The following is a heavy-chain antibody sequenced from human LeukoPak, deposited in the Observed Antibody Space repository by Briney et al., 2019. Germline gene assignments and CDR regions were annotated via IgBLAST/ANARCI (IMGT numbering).Heavy chain of an antibody. D-gene: IGHD3-22*01. CDR3: ASSTYYYDSRPYYGMDV. CDR2: INPNSGGT. J-gene: IGHJ6*02. CDR1: GYTFTGYY. Sequence: ASVKVSCKASGYTFTGYYMHWVRQAPGQGLEWMGRINPNSGGTNYAQKFQGRVTMTRDTSISTAYMELSSLRSEDTAVYYCASSTYYYDSRPYYGMDVWGQGTTVTVSS. V-gene: IGHV1-2*06.